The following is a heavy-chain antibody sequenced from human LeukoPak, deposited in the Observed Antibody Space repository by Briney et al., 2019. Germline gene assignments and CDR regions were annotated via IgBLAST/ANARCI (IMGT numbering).Heavy chain of an antibody. D-gene: IGHD3-9*01. V-gene: IGHV3-74*01. CDR2: INTDGSST. CDR1: GFTFSSYW. CDR3: ARGVADYDILTGYYWGMDV. Sequence: GGSLRLSCAASGFTFSSYWMHWVRQAPGKGLVWVSRINTDGSSTSDADSVKGRFTISRDNAKNTLYLQMNSLRAEDTAVYYCARGVADYDILTGYYWGMDVWGQGTTVTVSS. J-gene: IGHJ6*02.